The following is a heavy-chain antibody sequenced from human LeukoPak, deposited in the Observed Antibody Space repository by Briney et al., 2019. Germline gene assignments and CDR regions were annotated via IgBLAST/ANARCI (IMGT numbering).Heavy chain of an antibody. CDR1: GYTFTDYY. D-gene: IGHD2-21*01. V-gene: IGHV1-2*02. J-gene: IGHJ5*02. CDR3: ARADRLHGGPYLIGP. CDR2: INPNSGGT. Sequence: ASVKVSCKTSGYTFTDYYLHWVRQAPGQGLEWMGWINPNSGGTSSAQKFQGRVTMTRDTSITTVCMEVSWLTSDDTAIYYCARADRLHGGPYLIGPWGQGTLVTVSS.